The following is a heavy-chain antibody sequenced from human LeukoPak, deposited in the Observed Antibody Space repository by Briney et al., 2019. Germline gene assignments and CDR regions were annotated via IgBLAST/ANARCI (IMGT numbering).Heavy chain of an antibody. CDR2: IRGSGGST. CDR3: AKAPRSYCYGEFDP. D-gene: IGHD3-10*01. Sequence: GGSLRLSCAASGFTFSSSAISWVRQAPGKGLEWVSVIRGSGGSTYYADSVKGRFTISRDNSKNTLYLQMNSLRAEDTAVYYCAKAPRSYCYGEFDPWGQGTLVTVSS. V-gene: IGHV3-23*01. J-gene: IGHJ5*02. CDR1: GFTFSSSA.